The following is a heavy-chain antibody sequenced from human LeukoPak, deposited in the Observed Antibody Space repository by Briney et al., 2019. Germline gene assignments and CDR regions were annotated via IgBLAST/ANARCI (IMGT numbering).Heavy chain of an antibody. CDR3: ARANYHDNSGYSRGAFDI. Sequence: SETLSLTCSVSGFSGYSISSGFYWGWIQQPPGKGLEWIGSIFHSGSTYYNPSLKSRVTISVDTSKNQFSLKLSSVTAADTALYYCARANYHDNSGYSRGAFDIWGQGTMVTVSS. CDR2: IFHSGST. CDR1: GYSISSGFY. D-gene: IGHD3-22*01. V-gene: IGHV4-38-2*02. J-gene: IGHJ3*02.